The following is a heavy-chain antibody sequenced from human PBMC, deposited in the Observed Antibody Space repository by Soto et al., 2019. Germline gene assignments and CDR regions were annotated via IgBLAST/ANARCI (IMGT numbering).Heavy chain of an antibody. Sequence: QVLLVQSGAEVKKPGSSVKISCKASGGSFGNSAINWVRQTPGQGLEWLGGFIPVYRTLNYAQKFQGGVTITADESTGTAYMTLSSLASNDAAVYYCATGVTWIGYFTVDSWGQGTRVTVSS. V-gene: IGHV1-69*01. CDR1: GGSFGNSA. CDR3: ATGVTWIGYFTVDS. CDR2: FIPVYRTL. D-gene: IGHD3-3*01. J-gene: IGHJ4*02.